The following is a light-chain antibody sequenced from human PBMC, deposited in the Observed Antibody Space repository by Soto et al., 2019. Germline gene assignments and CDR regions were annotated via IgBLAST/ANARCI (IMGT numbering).Light chain of an antibody. J-gene: IGLJ7*01. Sequence: QSVLTQPASVSGSPGQSITISCTGTSSDVGGYNYVSWYQQHPGKAPKLMIYGNRFRPSGVPERFSGSRSGTSASLAITGLRAEDEADYYCQSYDSSLTASVFGGGTQLTVL. V-gene: IGLV2-14*01. CDR2: GNR. CDR1: SSDVGGYNY. CDR3: QSYDSSLTASV.